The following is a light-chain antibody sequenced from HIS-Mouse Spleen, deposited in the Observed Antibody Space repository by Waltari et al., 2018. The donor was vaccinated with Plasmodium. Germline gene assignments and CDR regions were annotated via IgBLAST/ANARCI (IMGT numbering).Light chain of an antibody. CDR2: GAS. J-gene: IGKJ2*01. Sequence: EIVMPQPPATLALSPGDRPTLSCRASPSVSSSYLSWYQQKPGQAPRLLIYGASTRATGIPARFSGSGSGTDFTLTISSLQPEDFAVYYCQQDYNLPYTFGQGTKLEIK. CDR3: QQDYNLPYT. CDR1: PSVSSSY. V-gene: IGKV3D-7*01.